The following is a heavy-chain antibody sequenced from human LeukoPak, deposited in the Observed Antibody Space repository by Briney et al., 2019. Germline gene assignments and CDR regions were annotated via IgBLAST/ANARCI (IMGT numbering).Heavy chain of an antibody. CDR1: RFKFSDHY. V-gene: IGHV3-11*06. J-gene: IGHJ4*02. Sequence: PGGSLRLSCAASRFKFSDHYMTWIRQAPGKGLEWVSYISGSGTYTNYADSVRGRFTISRDNAKSSLFLQMSGLRAEDTAVYYCARDSKSTVKAFDYWGPGTLVTVSS. CDR2: ISGSGTYT. CDR3: ARDSKSTVKAFDY. D-gene: IGHD2/OR15-2a*01.